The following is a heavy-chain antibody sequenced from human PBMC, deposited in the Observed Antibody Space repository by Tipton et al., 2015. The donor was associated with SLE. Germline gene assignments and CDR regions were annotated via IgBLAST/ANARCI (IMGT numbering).Heavy chain of an antibody. CDR1: GGSMNRYH. CDR3: ARASERIGHFDY. V-gene: IGHV4-59*12. J-gene: IGHJ4*02. Sequence: GLVKPSETLSLTCTFPGGSMNRYHWSWIRQPPGKGLEWIGNIYYTGRTYYNPSLKSRVTISLDTSKSQFSLELSSVTAADTAMYFCARASERIGHFDYWGRGTLVTVSS. CDR2: IYYTGRT. D-gene: IGHD1-1*01.